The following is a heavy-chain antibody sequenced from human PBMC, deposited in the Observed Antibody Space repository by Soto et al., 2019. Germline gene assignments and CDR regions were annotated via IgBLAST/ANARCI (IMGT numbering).Heavy chain of an antibody. J-gene: IGHJ4*02. V-gene: IGHV4-59*08. CDR1: GGSISPYY. D-gene: IGHD2-2*01. Sequence: ETLSLTCTVSGGSISPYYWSWIRQPPGKGLEWIGYIYSFGSTNYNASLESRVSMSVDTSKNQVSLKLTSVTAADTAVYFCARHRSTVSLLDYWGLGTLVTVSS. CDR2: IYSFGST. CDR3: ARHRSTVSLLDY.